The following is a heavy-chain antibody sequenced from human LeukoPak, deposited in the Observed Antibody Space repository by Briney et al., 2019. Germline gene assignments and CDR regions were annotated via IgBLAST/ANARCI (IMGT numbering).Heavy chain of an antibody. V-gene: IGHV3-11*01. CDR3: ARVLSDYYDSSGYYY. D-gene: IGHD3-22*01. Sequence: GGSLRLSCAPSGFTSSDYYTSWIRQAPGKGLEWVSYISSSGSTIYYADSVKGRFTISRDNAKNSLYLQMNSLRAEDTAVYYCARVLSDYYDSSGYYYRGQGTLVTVSS. J-gene: IGHJ4*02. CDR2: ISSSGSTI. CDR1: GFTSSDYY.